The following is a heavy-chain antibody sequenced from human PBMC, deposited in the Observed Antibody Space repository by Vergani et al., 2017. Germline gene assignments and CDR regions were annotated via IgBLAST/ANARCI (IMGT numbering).Heavy chain of an antibody. CDR2: INPNSGGT. J-gene: IGHJ1*01. V-gene: IGHV1-2*02. Sequence: QVQLVQSGAEVKKPGASVKVSCKASGYTFTGYYMHWVRQAPGQGLEWMGWINPNSGGTNFAQKFEVRGTMTMDKSISTSYMELSRLRSDDTAVYYCAKAHRYCSSTSCYTVWYFQHWGQGTLVTVSS. D-gene: IGHD2-2*02. CDR3: AKAHRYCSSTSCYTVWYFQH. CDR1: GYTFTGYY.